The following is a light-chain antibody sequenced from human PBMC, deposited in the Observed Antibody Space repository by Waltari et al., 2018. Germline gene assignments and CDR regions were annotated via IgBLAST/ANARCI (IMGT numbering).Light chain of an antibody. CDR3: CSYAGRRTLV. Sequence: QSALTQPAAVSGSPGQTITTSCTGTSSDVGSQHLVSWYQASPGKAPKLLIYEDTKRPSGSSDRFSGSKSGNTASLTISGLQAEDEADYYCCSYAGRRTLVFGGGTKVTVL. CDR2: EDT. J-gene: IGLJ3*02. CDR1: SSDVGSQHL. V-gene: IGLV2-23*01.